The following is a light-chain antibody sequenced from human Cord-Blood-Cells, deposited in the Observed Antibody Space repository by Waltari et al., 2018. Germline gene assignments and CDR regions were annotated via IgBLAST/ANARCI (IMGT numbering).Light chain of an antibody. V-gene: IGLV2-14*01. Sequence: QSALTQPASVSGSPGPSITISCTGTSRDVGGYYYVSWYQQNPCKAPKLMIYDVRNRPSGVSNLFSGAKSGNTASLTISGLQAEDEADYYCSSYTSSSTYVFGTGTNVTVL. CDR3: SSYTSSSTYV. J-gene: IGLJ1*01. CDR1: SRDVGGYYY. CDR2: DVR.